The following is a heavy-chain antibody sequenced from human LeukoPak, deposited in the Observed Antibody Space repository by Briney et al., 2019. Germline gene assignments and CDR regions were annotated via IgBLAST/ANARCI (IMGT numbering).Heavy chain of an antibody. CDR1: GGSISSYY. CDR3: ARGIAAHGGYYYYYYYMDV. Sequence: SETLSLTCTVSGGSISSYYWTWIRQPAGKGLEWIGRTHTSGTTNHNPSLKSRVTISVDTSKHQFSLKLSSVTAADTAVYYGARGIAAHGGYYYYYYYMDVWGKGTTVTVSS. J-gene: IGHJ6*03. CDR2: THTSGTT. V-gene: IGHV4-4*07. D-gene: IGHD6-6*01.